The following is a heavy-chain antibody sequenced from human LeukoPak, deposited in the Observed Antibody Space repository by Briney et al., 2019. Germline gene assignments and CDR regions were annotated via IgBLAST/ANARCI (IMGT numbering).Heavy chain of an antibody. J-gene: IGHJ5*02. CDR3: ARDRDNSRWYSWFDP. D-gene: IGHD6-13*01. CDR2: IYYSGST. CDR1: GGSISSSSYY. V-gene: IGHV4-39*02. Sequence: SETLSLTCTVSGGSISSSSYYWGWIRQPPGKGLEWIGSIYYSGSTYYNPSLKSRVTLSVDTSKNQFSLNLSSVTAADTAVYYCARDRDNSRWYSWFDPWGLGTLVTVSS.